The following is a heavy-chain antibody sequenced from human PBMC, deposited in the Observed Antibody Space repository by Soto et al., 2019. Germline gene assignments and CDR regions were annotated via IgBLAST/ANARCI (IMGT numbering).Heavy chain of an antibody. Sequence: SETLSLTCTVSGYSISNNYFWGWIRQPPGKGLEWIGSIYHSGSAYYNPSLKSRVIISVDTFKNQFSLKLSSVTAADTAVYYCARLPPVRYSDYWGQGTLVT. CDR3: ARLPPVRYSDY. D-gene: IGHD3-9*01. V-gene: IGHV4-38-2*02. CDR2: IYHSGSA. CDR1: GYSISNNYF. J-gene: IGHJ4*02.